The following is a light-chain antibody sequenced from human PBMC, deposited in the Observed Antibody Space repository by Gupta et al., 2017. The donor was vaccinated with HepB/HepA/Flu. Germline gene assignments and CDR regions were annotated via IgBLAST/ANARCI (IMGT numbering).Light chain of an antibody. CDR2: VAS. Sequence: EIVLTQSPGTLSLSPGERATLSCRASQNVRRNLAWYQPKPGQPPRLLMYVASTRASTVPARFSGTGSGTDFTLTISSLQSEDFGVYFCQQYNDWPRRFGEGTKVEIK. J-gene: IGKJ4*02. CDR3: QQYNDWPRR. CDR1: QNVRRN. V-gene: IGKV3-15*01.